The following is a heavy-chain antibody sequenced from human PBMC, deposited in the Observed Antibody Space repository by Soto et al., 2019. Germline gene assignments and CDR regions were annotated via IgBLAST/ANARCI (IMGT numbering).Heavy chain of an antibody. Sequence: SGPTLVNPTQTLTLTCTFSGFSLGTSGMCVSWIRQPPGKALEWLARIDWDDDKYYSTSLKTRLTISKDTSKNQVVLTMTNMDPVDTATYYCARIVEEAAAGSPHIDYWGQGTLVTVSS. CDR2: IDWDDDK. D-gene: IGHD6-13*01. V-gene: IGHV2-70*11. CDR3: ARIVEEAAAGSPHIDY. CDR1: GFSLGTSGMC. J-gene: IGHJ4*02.